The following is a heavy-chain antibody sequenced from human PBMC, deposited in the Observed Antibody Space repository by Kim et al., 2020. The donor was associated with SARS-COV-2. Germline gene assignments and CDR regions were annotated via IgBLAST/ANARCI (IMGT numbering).Heavy chain of an antibody. CDR1: GFTFSSYS. Sequence: GGSLRLSCAASGFTFSSYSMNWVRQAPGKGLEWVSSISSSSSYIYYADSVKGRFTISRDNAKNSLYLQMNSLRAEDTAVYYCAREAGEFGEYFDYWGQGTLVTVSS. CDR2: ISSSSSYI. V-gene: IGHV3-21*01. D-gene: IGHD3-16*01. J-gene: IGHJ4*02. CDR3: AREAGEFGEYFDY.